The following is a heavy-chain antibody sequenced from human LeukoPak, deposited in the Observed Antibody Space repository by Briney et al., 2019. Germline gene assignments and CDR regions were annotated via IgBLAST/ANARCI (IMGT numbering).Heavy chain of an antibody. CDR1: GCTFSSYG. J-gene: IGHJ6*02. V-gene: IGHV3-33*01. Sequence: GGSLRLSCAASGCTFSSYGMHWVRQAPGKGLEWVAVIWYDGSNKYYADSVKGRFTISRDNSKNTLYLQMNSLRAEDTAVYYCARELGIYGMDVWGQGTTVTVSS. CDR2: IWYDGSNK. CDR3: ARELGIYGMDV.